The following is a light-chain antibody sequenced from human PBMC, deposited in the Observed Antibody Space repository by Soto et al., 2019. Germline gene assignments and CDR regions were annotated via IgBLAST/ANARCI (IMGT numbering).Light chain of an antibody. CDR1: QSISSY. J-gene: IGKJ4*01. Sequence: EIVLTQSPATLSLSPGERVTLSCRASQSISSYLAWYQQKPGQAPRLLIYDASYRVTGLPARFSGSGSGTEFTLTISSLQSEDFAVYYCQQYNSWPLTFGGGTKVDIK. V-gene: IGKV3-11*01. CDR2: DAS. CDR3: QQYNSWPLT.